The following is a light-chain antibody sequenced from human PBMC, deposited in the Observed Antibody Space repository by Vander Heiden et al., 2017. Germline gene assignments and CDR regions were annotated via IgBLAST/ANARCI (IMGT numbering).Light chain of an antibody. V-gene: IGLV2-23*02. Sequence: QSALTQPASVSGSPGQSITISCTGTSSDVGSYNLVSWYHQHTGKAPNLMIYEVSKRPSGVSHRFSGSKSGNTASLTISGLQAEAEADYYCCSYAGSSNFVVFGGGTKLTVL. CDR2: EVS. CDR3: CSYAGSSNFVV. CDR1: SSDVGSYNL. J-gene: IGLJ2*01.